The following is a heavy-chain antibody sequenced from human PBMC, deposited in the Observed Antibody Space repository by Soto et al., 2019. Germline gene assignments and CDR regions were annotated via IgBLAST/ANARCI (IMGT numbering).Heavy chain of an antibody. CDR3: ARGRGRYRSGWYCFDP. CDR1: GGTIRSPDW. Sequence: SETLSLTCGVSGGTIRSPDWWTWVRQPPGKGLEWIGEIFQSGSTNYTPSLESRVTISVDKSKNQFSLTLTSVTAADTAVYFCARGRGRYRSGWYCFDPWGQGILVTVSS. J-gene: IGHJ5*02. D-gene: IGHD6-19*01. CDR2: IFQSGST. V-gene: IGHV4-4*02.